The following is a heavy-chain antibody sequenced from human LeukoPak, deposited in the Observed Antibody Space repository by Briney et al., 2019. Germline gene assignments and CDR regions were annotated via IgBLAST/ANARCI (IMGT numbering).Heavy chain of an antibody. D-gene: IGHD2-2*01. J-gene: IGHJ4*02. CDR3: AQTGPTGGFCSSTSCYGVDY. V-gene: IGHV3-23*01. Sequence: GGSLRLSCAASGFTFSSYAMSWVRQAPGKVPEWFSSISDSGGSTYYADSVKCRFTISRDNSKNTLYLQIDTLRAEDTAVYYCAQTGPTGGFCSSTSCYGVDYWGQGTLVTVSS. CDR2: ISDSGGST. CDR1: GFTFSSYA.